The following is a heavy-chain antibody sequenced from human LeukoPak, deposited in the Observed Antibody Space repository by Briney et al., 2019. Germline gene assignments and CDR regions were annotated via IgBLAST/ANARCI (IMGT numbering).Heavy chain of an antibody. CDR2: ISAYNGNT. V-gene: IGHV1-18*01. D-gene: IGHD3-22*01. J-gene: IGHJ4*02. CDR1: GYTFTSYG. Sequence: PGASVKVSCKASGYTFTSYGISWVRRAPGQGLEWMGWISAYNGNTNYAQKLQGRVTMTTGTSMSTAYMELRSLRSDDTAVYYCARAKYYDSRGPSDYWGQGTLVTVSS. CDR3: ARAKYYDSRGPSDY.